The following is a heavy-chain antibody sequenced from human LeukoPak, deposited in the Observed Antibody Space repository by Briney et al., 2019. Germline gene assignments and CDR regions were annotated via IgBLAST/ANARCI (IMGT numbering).Heavy chain of an antibody. CDR2: IYYSGST. Sequence: SETLSLTCTVSGGSFSTYYWSWIRQPPGKGLEWIGYIYYSGSTDYNPSLKSRVTMSLDTSKNQFPLKLTSVTAADTAVYYCARAVISFGAAVAKGFDCWGQGTLVTVSS. CDR1: GGSFSTYY. V-gene: IGHV4-59*01. D-gene: IGHD3-16*01. J-gene: IGHJ4*02. CDR3: ARAVISFGAAVAKGFDC.